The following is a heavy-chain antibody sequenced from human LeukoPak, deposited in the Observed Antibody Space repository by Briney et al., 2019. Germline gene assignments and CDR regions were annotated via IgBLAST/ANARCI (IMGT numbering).Heavy chain of an antibody. Sequence: ASVKVSCKASGGTFSSYAISWVRQAPGQRLEWMGRIIAILGIANYAQKFQGRVTITADKSTSTAYMELSRLRSEDTAVYYCARIVGATDDAFDIWGQGTMVTVSS. V-gene: IGHV1-69*04. J-gene: IGHJ3*02. CDR2: IIAILGIA. CDR3: ARIVGATDDAFDI. D-gene: IGHD1-26*01. CDR1: GGTFSSYA.